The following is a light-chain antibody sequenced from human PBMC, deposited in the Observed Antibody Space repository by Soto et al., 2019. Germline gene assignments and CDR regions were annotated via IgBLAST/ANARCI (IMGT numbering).Light chain of an antibody. CDR1: QSISSD. CDR3: QQSYSNPLT. Sequence: AILMTQSPASLCASGGCRATITCRASQSISSDLAWYQQKPGKAPKLLIYDASGLESGVPARFSGSGSGTVFTLTISSLQSEDFATYFCQQSYSNPLTFGRGTKVDIK. V-gene: IGKV1-13*02. J-gene: IGKJ4*01. CDR2: DAS.